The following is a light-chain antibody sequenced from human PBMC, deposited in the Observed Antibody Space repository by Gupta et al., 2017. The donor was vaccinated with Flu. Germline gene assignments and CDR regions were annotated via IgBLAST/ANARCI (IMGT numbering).Light chain of an antibody. Sequence: SYVLTQSPSVSVAPGQTARIPCGGNDIGSKNVHWYQQKPGQAPVVVVYDDSHRPSGIPERFSGSNSGNTATLTISRVEAGDEADYYCQVWDSISDHNYVFGTGTKVTVL. J-gene: IGLJ1*01. V-gene: IGLV3-21*02. CDR1: DIGSKN. CDR3: QVWDSISDHNYV. CDR2: DDS.